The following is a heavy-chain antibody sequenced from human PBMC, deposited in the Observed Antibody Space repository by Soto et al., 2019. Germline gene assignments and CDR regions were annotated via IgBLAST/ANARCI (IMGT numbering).Heavy chain of an antibody. Sequence: EVQLLESGGGLVQPGGSLRLSCAASGFTFSSYAMSWVRQAPGKGLEWVSAVSGSGGSTYYADSVKGRFTISRDNSKNTLYLQMNSLRAEDTAVYYCAKDGIQLWRHFDYWGQGTLVTVSS. D-gene: IGHD5-18*01. J-gene: IGHJ4*02. CDR3: AKDGIQLWRHFDY. V-gene: IGHV3-23*01. CDR2: VSGSGGST. CDR1: GFTFSSYA.